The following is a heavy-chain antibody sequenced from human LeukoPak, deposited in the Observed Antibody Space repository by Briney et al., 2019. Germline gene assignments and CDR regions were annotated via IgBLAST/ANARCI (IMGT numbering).Heavy chain of an antibody. V-gene: IGHV3-11*01. CDR2: ISSSGSTI. J-gene: IGHJ4*02. D-gene: IGHD6-19*01. CDR1: GFTFSDYY. Sequence: GGSLRLSCAASGFTFSDYYMSWIRQAPGKGLEWVSDISSSGSTIYYADSVKGRFTISRDNAKNSLYLQMNSLRAEDTAVYYCASIAVAGGEFDYWGQGTLVTVSS. CDR3: ASIAVAGGEFDY.